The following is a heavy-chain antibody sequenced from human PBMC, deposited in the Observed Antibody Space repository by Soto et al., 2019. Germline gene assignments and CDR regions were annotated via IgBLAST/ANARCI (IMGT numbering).Heavy chain of an antibody. V-gene: IGHV4-31*03. Sequence: QVQLQESGPGLVKPSQTLSLTCTVSGGSISSGGYYWSWIRQHPGKGLEWIGYIYYSGSTYYNPSLKSRVTISVDTSKNQFSLKLSSVTAADTAVYYCARAVVVVAATPVNPRGYYYYYMDVWGKGTTVTVSS. D-gene: IGHD2-15*01. CDR3: ARAVVVVAATPVNPRGYYYYYMDV. CDR2: IYYSGST. CDR1: GGSISSGGYY. J-gene: IGHJ6*03.